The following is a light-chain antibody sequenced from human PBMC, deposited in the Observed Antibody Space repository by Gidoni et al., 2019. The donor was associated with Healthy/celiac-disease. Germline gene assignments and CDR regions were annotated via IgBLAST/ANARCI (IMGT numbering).Light chain of an antibody. Sequence: SYELTQPPSVSLSPGQTARPNCSGAALPKKYAYWYQQKSGQTPVLVIYEDRKRHSGIPERFSGSSSGTMATLTISGAQVEYEVDYYCSLTDSSGNQEGGSGGGTKLTVL. J-gene: IGLJ3*02. CDR3: SLTDSSGNQEGG. V-gene: IGLV3-10*01. CDR2: EDR. CDR1: ALPKKY.